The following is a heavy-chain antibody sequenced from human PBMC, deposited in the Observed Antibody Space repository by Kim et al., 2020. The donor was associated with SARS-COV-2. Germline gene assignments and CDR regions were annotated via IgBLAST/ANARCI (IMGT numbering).Heavy chain of an antibody. CDR2: FDPEDGET. CDR1: GYTLTELS. CDR3: ATSLSVGAPTDYDAFDI. Sequence: ASVKVSCKVSGYTLTELSMHWVRQAPGKGLEWMGGFDPEDGETIYAQKFQGRVTMTEDTSTDTAYMELSSLRSEDTAVYYCATSLSVGAPTDYDAFDIWGQGTMVTVSS. V-gene: IGHV1-24*01. J-gene: IGHJ3*02. D-gene: IGHD1-26*01.